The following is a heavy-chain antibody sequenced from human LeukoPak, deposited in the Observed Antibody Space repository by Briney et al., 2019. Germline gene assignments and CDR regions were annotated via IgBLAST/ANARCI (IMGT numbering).Heavy chain of an antibody. V-gene: IGHV4-4*08. CDR3: AGRGQRYFRD. Sequence: SETLSLTWTVAGDSISSDYWSSIRQPPGGGLGWMGYIYRFGNTDYNPSLMRRVTISLDTSKKQLSLNLTSVTAADTAVYYCAGRGQRYFRDWGQGTLVTVSS. CDR1: GDSISSDY. CDR2: IYRFGNT. J-gene: IGHJ1*01.